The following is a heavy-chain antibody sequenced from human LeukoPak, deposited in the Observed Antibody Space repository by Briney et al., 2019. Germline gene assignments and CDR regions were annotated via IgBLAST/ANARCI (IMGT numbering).Heavy chain of an antibody. CDR2: INHSGST. D-gene: IGHD6-13*01. CDR3: ARSSDGSRAGAFDI. CDR1: GGSFSDYS. V-gene: IGHV4-34*01. Sequence: SETLSLTCAVYGGSFSDYSWSWIRQPPGKGLEWIGEINHSGSTNYNPSLKSRVTISVDTSKNQFSLKLSSVTAADTAVYYCARSSDGSRAGAFDIWGQGTMVTVSS. J-gene: IGHJ3*02.